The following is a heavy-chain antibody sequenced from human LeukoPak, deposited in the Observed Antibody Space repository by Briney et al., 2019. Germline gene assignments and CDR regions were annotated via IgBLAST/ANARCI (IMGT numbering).Heavy chain of an antibody. D-gene: IGHD5-12*01. CDR3: ARRRYSGYDFDY. CDR2: IWSDGSDK. Sequence: GGSLRLSCAASGFTFSNFGMHWVRQAPGKGLEWVAVIWSDGSDKYYADSVKGRFTISRDSSKNTLYLQMNSLRAEDTAVYYCARRRYSGYDFDYWGQGTLVTVSS. V-gene: IGHV3-33*01. CDR1: GFTFSNFG. J-gene: IGHJ4*02.